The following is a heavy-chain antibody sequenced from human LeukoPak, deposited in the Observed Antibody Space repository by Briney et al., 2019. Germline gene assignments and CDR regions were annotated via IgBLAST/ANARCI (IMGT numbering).Heavy chain of an antibody. CDR2: VSYSGST. CDR1: GASISSYY. J-gene: IGHJ3*02. D-gene: IGHD3-16*02. V-gene: IGHV4-59*01. Sequence: SETLSLTCAVSGASISSYYWDWIRQPPGKGLEWIGFVSYSGSTEYNPSLKGRVTISLDTSKSQFSLKLTSVTAADTAVYYCARESVDYVWGSYRDDAFDIWGQGTMVTVSS. CDR3: ARESVDYVWGSYRDDAFDI.